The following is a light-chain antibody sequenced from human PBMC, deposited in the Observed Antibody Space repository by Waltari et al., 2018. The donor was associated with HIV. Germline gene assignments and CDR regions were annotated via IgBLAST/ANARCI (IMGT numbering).Light chain of an antibody. V-gene: IGLV2-14*01. CDR3: ASFSSGSTPYV. CDR2: EVN. J-gene: IGLJ3*02. CDR1: SRAVGGYNS. Sequence: QSALTQPASVSGSPGQSITISCTGTSRAVGGYNSLSWYQQYPAKAPKLIIFEVNNRPSGVSDRFFGSKSGNTASLTISGLQAADEAEYYCASFSSGSTPYVFGGGTKLTVL.